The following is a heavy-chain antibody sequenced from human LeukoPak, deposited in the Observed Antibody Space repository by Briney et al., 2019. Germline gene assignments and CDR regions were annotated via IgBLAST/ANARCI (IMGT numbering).Heavy chain of an antibody. CDR2: INAGNGNT. V-gene: IGHV1-3*01. CDR3: TRSSWPPAGFDY. J-gene: IGHJ4*02. Sequence: GASVKVSCKASGYTFTSYAMHWVRQAPGQRLEWMGWINAGNGNTKYSQKFQGRVTITRDTSASTAHMELSSLRSEDTAVYYCTRSSWPPAGFDYWGQGTLVTVSS. CDR1: GYTFTSYA. D-gene: IGHD6-13*01.